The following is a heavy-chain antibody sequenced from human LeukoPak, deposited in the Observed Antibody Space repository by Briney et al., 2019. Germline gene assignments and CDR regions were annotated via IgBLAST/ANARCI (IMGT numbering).Heavy chain of an antibody. D-gene: IGHD3-10*01. J-gene: IGHJ4*02. CDR2: INSGGDTL. CDR1: GFTLSSYE. CDR3: ARGARSVRGVIPYFDY. Sequence: SGGSLRLSCAASGFTLSSYEMNWVRQAPGKGLEWISYINSGGDTLYYADSVKGRITVSRDNAKNSLGLQMNSLRAEDTAVYYCARGARSVRGVIPYFDYWGQGTLVTVSS. V-gene: IGHV3-48*03.